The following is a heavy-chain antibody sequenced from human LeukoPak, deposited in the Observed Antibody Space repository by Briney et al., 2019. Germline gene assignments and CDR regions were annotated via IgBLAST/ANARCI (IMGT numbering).Heavy chain of an antibody. Sequence: SETLSLTCIVSGGSISSYYWSWIRQPPGRGLEWIGFIYYSGSTNYNPSLKSRVTISVDTSKSQFSLKLNSVTAADMAVYYCARGSYNFDYWGQGTLVTVSS. CDR1: GGSISSYY. V-gene: IGHV4-59*01. CDR2: IYYSGST. J-gene: IGHJ4*02. D-gene: IGHD3-10*01. CDR3: ARGSYNFDY.